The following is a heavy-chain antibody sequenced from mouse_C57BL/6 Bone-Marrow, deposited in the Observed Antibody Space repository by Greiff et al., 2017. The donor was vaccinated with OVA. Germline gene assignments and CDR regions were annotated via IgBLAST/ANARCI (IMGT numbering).Heavy chain of an antibody. D-gene: IGHD2-4*01. J-gene: IGHJ3*01. Sequence: QVQLQQPGAELVRPGSSVKLSCKASGYTFTSYWMHWVKQRPIQGLEWIGNIDPSDSETHYNQKFKDKATLTVDKSSSTAYMQLSSLTSEDSAVYYCAREDYDYDDWFAYWGQGTLVTVSA. CDR1: GYTFTSYW. CDR2: IDPSDSET. CDR3: AREDYDYDDWFAY. V-gene: IGHV1-52*01.